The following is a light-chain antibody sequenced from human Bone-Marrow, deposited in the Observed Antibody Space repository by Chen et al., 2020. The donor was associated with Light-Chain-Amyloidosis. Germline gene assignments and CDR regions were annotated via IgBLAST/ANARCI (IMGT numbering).Light chain of an antibody. Sequence: QSALTQPASGSGSPGQSITISCTGISSDVGGYNYVSWYQQHPGKAPKLMIYDVSNRPSGVSNRFSGSKSGNTASLTISGLQAEDEADYYCSSYTSSSTLEVFGGGTKLTVL. CDR2: DVS. V-gene: IGLV2-14*01. CDR1: SSDVGGYNY. CDR3: SSYTSSSTLEV. J-gene: IGLJ2*01.